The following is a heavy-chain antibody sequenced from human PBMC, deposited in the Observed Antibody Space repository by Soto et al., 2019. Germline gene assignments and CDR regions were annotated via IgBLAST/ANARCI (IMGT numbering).Heavy chain of an antibody. CDR3: ARDSSSSGFDY. J-gene: IGHJ4*02. D-gene: IGHD6-6*01. CDR1: GCSISSGGYS. Sequence: TLSLTCAVAGCSISSGGYSWSWIRQPPGKGLEWIGYIYHSGSTYYNPSLKSRVTISVDRSKNQFSLKLSSVTAADTAVYYCARDSSSSGFDYWGQGTLVTVSS. V-gene: IGHV4-30-2*01. CDR2: IYHSGST.